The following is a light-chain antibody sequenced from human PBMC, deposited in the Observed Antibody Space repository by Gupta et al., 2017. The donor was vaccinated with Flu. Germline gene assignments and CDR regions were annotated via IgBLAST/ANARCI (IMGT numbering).Light chain of an antibody. J-gene: IGKJ3*01. CDR1: QDVTRGS. Sequence: PPSLSASIGYKVTITCQASQDVTRGSLNWYQQKPGKAPDLLISDASTLETGVPSRFSGGGAGTHFTFTISRLQPEDVATYFWQHGHNLPLFGHGTK. CDR2: DAS. CDR3: QHGHNLPL. V-gene: IGKV1-33*01.